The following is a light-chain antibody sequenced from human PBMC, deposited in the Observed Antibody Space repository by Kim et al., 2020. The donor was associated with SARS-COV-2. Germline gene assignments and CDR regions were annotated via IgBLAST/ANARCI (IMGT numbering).Light chain of an antibody. CDR2: GAS. Sequence: VSPGERATLSCRASQSVNSNLAWYQQKPGQSPRLLIYGASTRATGIPARIGGSGSGTEFTLTISSLQSEDFAVYYCQQYNNWPLTFGGGTKVDIK. CDR1: QSVNSN. J-gene: IGKJ4*01. CDR3: QQYNNWPLT. V-gene: IGKV3-15*01.